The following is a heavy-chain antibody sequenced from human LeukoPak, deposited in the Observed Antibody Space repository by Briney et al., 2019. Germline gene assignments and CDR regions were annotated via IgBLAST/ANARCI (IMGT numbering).Heavy chain of an antibody. V-gene: IGHV1-24*01. D-gene: IGHD1-1*01. J-gene: IGHJ6*02. CDR3: ATVELERPTYYYYYGMDV. CDR1: GYTLTELS. CDR2: FDPEDGET. Sequence: ASVKVSCKVSGYTLTELSMHWVRQAPGKGLEWMGGFDPEDGETIYAQKFQGRVTMTEDTSTDTAYMELSSLRSEDTAVYYCATVELERPTYYYYYGMDVWGQGTTVTVSS.